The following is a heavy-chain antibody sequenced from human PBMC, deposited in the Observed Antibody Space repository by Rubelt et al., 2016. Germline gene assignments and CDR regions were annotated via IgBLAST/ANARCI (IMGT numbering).Heavy chain of an antibody. CDR1: GYTFTGYY. Sequence: GYTFTGYYMHWVRQAPGQGLEWMGRINPNSGDTNYAQKFQGRVTMTRDTSISTAYMELSRLISDDTAVYYCARDYDFWSGPIMDVWGQGTTVTVS. CDR3: ARDYDFWSGPIMDV. J-gene: IGHJ6*02. V-gene: IGHV1-2*06. CDR2: INPNSGDT. D-gene: IGHD3-3*01.